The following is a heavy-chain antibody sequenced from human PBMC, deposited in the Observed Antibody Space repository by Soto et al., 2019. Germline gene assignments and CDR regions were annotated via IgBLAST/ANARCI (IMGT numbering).Heavy chain of an antibody. D-gene: IGHD2-2*01. J-gene: IGHJ6*03. CDR2: ISAYNGNT. CDR3: AREGGVVVPAAYDYYYYYMDV. V-gene: IGHV1-18*01. CDR1: GYTFTSYG. Sequence: QVQLVQSGAEVKKPGASVKVSCKASGYTFTSYGISWVRQAPGQGLEWMGWISAYNGNTNYAQKLQGRVTMTTDTSTSTAYMELRSLRSDDTAVYYCAREGGVVVPAAYDYYYYYMDVWGKGTTVTVSS.